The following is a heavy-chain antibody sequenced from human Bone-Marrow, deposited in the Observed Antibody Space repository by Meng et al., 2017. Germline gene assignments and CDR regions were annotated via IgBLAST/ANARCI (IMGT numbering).Heavy chain of an antibody. CDR1: GFTFSSYG. D-gene: IGHD3-22*01. CDR2: IWYDGSNK. CDR3: ARDFYDSNGYYRVFDY. V-gene: IGHV3-33*01. J-gene: IGHJ4*02. Sequence: GESLKISCAVSGFTFSSYGMHWVRQAPGKGLEWVSVIWYDGSNKYYADSVKGRFTISRDNSKNTLYLQMNSLRAEDTAVYYCARDFYDSNGYYRVFDYWGQGTLVTVSS.